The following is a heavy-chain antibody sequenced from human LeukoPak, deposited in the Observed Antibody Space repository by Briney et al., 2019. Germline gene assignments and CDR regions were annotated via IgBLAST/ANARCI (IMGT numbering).Heavy chain of an antibody. Sequence: GGSLRLSCGASGFTFSNYAMSWVRQAPGKGLEWLSATGGTGEGTYYADSVKGRFTISRDNSRNTLYLQMNSLRGDDAVLYYCVKAAVWSGFIWGQGTLVAVSS. D-gene: IGHD3-3*01. J-gene: IGHJ4*02. V-gene: IGHV3-23*01. CDR3: VKAAVWSGFI. CDR1: GFTFSNYA. CDR2: TGGTGEGT.